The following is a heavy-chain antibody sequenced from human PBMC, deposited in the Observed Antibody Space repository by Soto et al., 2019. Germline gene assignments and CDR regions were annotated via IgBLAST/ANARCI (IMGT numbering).Heavy chain of an antibody. Sequence: ASVKVSCKAPGGTFSRYTIDWVRQAPGQGLEWMGRVIANNGNTNFVRKFQGRVTMTTDTSTSTAYMELRSLRPDDTAVYYCAREVDLSWFDPWGQGTLVTVSS. CDR3: AREVDLSWFDP. D-gene: IGHD2-15*01. V-gene: IGHV1-18*04. J-gene: IGHJ5*02. CDR1: GGTFSRYT. CDR2: VIANNGNT.